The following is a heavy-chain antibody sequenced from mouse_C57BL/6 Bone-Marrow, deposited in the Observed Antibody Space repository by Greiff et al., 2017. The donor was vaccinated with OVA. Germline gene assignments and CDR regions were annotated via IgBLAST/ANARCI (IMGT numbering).Heavy chain of an antibody. CDR2: FDPSDSYT. CDR1: GYTFTSYW. CDR3: ARINYGSRGYFDY. D-gene: IGHD1-1*01. J-gene: IGHJ2*01. V-gene: IGHV1-50*01. Sequence: QVQLQQPGAELVKPGASVKLSCKASGYTFTSYWMQWVKQRPGQGLEWIGEFDPSDSYTNYNQKFKGKATLTVDTSSSTAYMQLSSLTSEDSAVYYCARINYGSRGYFDYWGQGTTLTVSS.